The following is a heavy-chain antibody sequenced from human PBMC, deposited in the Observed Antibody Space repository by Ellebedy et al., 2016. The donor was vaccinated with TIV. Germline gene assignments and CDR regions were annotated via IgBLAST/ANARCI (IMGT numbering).Heavy chain of an antibody. Sequence: AASVKVSCKASGGTFNNYAISWVRQVPGQGLEWVGGIIPIFGRPNSAQKFQGRVTITADESTSTVYMELSSLRPEDTDVYYCARGNFYGSGSYWYYLEYWGQGGLVTVSS. CDR2: IIPIFGRP. J-gene: IGHJ4*02. CDR3: ARGNFYGSGSYWYYLEY. CDR1: GGTFNNYA. V-gene: IGHV1-69*13. D-gene: IGHD3-10*01.